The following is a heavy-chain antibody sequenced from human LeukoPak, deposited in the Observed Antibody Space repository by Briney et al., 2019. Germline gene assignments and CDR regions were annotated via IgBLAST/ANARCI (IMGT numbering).Heavy chain of an antibody. V-gene: IGHV1-69*15. CDR2: IIPIFGTA. D-gene: IGHD6-6*01. J-gene: IGHJ3*02. Sequence: VASVKVSCKASGGTFSSYAISWVRQAPGQGLEWMGRIIPIFGTANYAQKFQGRVTITADESTSTAYMELSSLRSEDTAVYYCARDPPYSSSRLDAFDIWGQGTMVTVSS. CDR3: ARDPPYSSSRLDAFDI. CDR1: GGTFSSYA.